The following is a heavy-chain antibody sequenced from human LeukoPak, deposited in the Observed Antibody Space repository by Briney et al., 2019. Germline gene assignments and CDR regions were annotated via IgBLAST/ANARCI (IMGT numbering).Heavy chain of an antibody. Sequence: PGGSLRLSCAASGFTFSSYAMHWVRQAPGKGLEWVAVISYDGSNKYYADSVKGRFTISRDNSKNTLYLQMNSLRAEDTAVYYCARGEDGELSFDYWGQGTLVTVPS. CDR1: GFTFSSYA. J-gene: IGHJ4*02. CDR3: ARGEDGELSFDY. CDR2: ISYDGSNK. D-gene: IGHD3-16*02. V-gene: IGHV3-30-3*01.